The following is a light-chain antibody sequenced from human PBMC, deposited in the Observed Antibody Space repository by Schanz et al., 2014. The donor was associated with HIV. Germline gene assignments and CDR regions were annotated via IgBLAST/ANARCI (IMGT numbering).Light chain of an antibody. CDR1: SSDVGGHNY. Sequence: QSVLTQPPSASGSPGQSVTISCTGTSSDVGGHNYVSWYQHHPGKAPKLIIFEVSERPSGVPDRFSGSKSGNTASLTVSGLQADDEADYYCSSFAGRNSFVVFGGGTKLTVL. J-gene: IGLJ2*01. CDR2: EVS. CDR3: SSFAGRNSFVV. V-gene: IGLV2-8*01.